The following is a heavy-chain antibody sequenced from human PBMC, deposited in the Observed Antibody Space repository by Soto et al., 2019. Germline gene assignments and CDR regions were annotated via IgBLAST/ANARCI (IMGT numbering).Heavy chain of an antibody. J-gene: IGHJ6*02. CDR3: TRDKNALDV. CDR2: ITRSSSPI. D-gene: IGHD2-2*01. Sequence: GGSLRLSCAASGFTFSSYSMNWVRQAPGKGLEWVSYITRSSSPIYYADSVKGRFTISRDNAKNSLYLQMNSLRDEDTAVYYCTRDKNALDVWGQGTTVTLSS. CDR1: GFTFSSYS. V-gene: IGHV3-48*02.